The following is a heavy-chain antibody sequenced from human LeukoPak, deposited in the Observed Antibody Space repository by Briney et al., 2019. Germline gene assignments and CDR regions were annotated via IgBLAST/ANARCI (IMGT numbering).Heavy chain of an antibody. Sequence: PSETLSLTCTVSGGSTSSSSYYWGWIRQPPGKGLEWSGSMYYSGSTDYNPYIKSRVTISVDTSKNQLSLKLSSVTAADTAVYYCARHDYGDSGWFDPWGQGTLVTVSS. D-gene: IGHD4-17*01. CDR2: MYYSGST. J-gene: IGHJ5*02. CDR3: ARHDYGDSGWFDP. CDR1: GGSTSSSSYY. V-gene: IGHV4-39*01.